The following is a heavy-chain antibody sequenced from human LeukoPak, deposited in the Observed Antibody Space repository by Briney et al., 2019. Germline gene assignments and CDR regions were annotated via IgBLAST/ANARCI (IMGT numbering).Heavy chain of an antibody. J-gene: IGHJ4*02. CDR3: AREGDGNSGVDY. V-gene: IGHV3-30*04. D-gene: IGHD5-24*01. Sequence: GGSLRLSCAASGFTFSSYAMHWVRQAPGKGLEWVAVISYDGSNKYYADSVKGRFTISRDNSKNTLYLQMNSLRAENTAVYCAREGDGNSGVDYWGQGTLVTVSS. CDR2: ISYDGSNK. CDR1: GFTFSSYA.